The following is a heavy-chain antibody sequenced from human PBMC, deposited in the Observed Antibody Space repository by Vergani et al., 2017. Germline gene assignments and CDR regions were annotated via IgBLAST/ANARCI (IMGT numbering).Heavy chain of an antibody. CDR3: ARRTHYGSGSYYNRFDY. D-gene: IGHD3-10*01. CDR2: IDWDDDK. V-gene: IGHV2-70*15. Sequence: QVTLRESGPALVKPTQTLTLTCTFSGFSLSTSGMCVSWIRQPPGKALEWLARIDWDDDKYYSTSLKTRLTISKYTSKNQVVLTMTNMDPVDTATYYCARRTHYGSGSYYNRFDYWGQGTLVTVSS. CDR1: GFSLSTSGMC. J-gene: IGHJ4*02.